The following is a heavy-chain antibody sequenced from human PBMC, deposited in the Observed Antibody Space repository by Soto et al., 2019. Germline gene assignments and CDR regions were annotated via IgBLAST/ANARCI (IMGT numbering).Heavy chain of an antibody. D-gene: IGHD6-6*01. CDR2: MNPNSGNT. CDR3: ARGRIAARRPGSDP. J-gene: IGHJ5*02. V-gene: IGHV1-8*02. Sequence: ASVKVSCKASGYTFSSYHINWVRQATGQGLEWMGWMNPNSGNTGYAQKFQGRVTMTRNTSISTAYMELSSLRSEDTAVYYCARGRIAARRPGSDPWGQGTLVTVSS. CDR1: GYTFSSYH.